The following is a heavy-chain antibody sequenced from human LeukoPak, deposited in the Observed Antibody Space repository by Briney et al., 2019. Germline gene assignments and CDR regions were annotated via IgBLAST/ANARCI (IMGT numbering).Heavy chain of an antibody. CDR1: GFTFDDYA. Sequence: GGSLRLSCAASGFTFDDYAMHWVRQAPGKGLEWVSGISWNSGSIGYADSVKGRFTISRDNAKNSLYLRMNSLRAEDMALYYCAKGSSGWYYYFDYWGQGTLVTASS. J-gene: IGHJ4*02. CDR3: AKGSSGWYYYFDY. CDR2: ISWNSGSI. D-gene: IGHD6-19*01. V-gene: IGHV3-9*03.